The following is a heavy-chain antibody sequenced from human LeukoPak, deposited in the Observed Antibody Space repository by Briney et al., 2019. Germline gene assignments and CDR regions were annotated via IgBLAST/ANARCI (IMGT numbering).Heavy chain of an antibody. CDR2: INTNTGNP. Sequence: ASVKVSCKASGYTFTSYAMNWVRQAPGQGLEWMGWINTNTGNPTYAQGFTGRFVFSLDTSVSTAYLQICSLKAEDTAVYYCASEGGIVLAYGMDVWGQGTTVTVSS. CDR3: ASEGGIVLAYGMDV. CDR1: GYTFTSYA. J-gene: IGHJ6*02. D-gene: IGHD2-8*01. V-gene: IGHV7-4-1*01.